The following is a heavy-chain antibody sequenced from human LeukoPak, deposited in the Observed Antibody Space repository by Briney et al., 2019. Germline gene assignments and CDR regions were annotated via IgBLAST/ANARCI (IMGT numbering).Heavy chain of an antibody. J-gene: IGHJ3*02. V-gene: IGHV4-4*07. D-gene: IGHD3-3*01. CDR2: IYTSGST. Sequence: TLSLTCTVSGGSISSYYWSWIRQPAGKGLEWIGRIYTSGSTNYNPSLKSRVTMSVDTSKNQFSLKLRSVTAADTAVYYCARDLPPHYDFWSGRQDAFDIWGQGTMVTVSS. CDR3: ARDLPPHYDFWSGRQDAFDI. CDR1: GGSISSYY.